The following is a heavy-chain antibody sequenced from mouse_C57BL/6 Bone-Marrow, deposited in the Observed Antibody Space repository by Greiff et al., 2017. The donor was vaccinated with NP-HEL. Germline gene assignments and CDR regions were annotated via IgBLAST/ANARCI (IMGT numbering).Heavy chain of an antibody. V-gene: IGHV1-81*01. CDR1: GCTFTSYG. D-gene: IGHD1-1*01. J-gene: IGHJ2*01. Sequence: QVQLKESGAELARPGASVKLSKASGCTFTSYGISWVKQRTGQGLEWIGEIYPRSGNTYYNEKFKGKATLTADKSSSTAYMELRSLTSEDSAVYFCARRRIRSSSLFDYWGQGTTLTVSS. CDR2: IYPRSGNT. CDR3: ARRRIRSSSLFDY.